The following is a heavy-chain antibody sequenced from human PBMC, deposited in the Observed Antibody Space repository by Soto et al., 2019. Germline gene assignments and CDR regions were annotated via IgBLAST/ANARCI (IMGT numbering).Heavy chain of an antibody. D-gene: IGHD6-6*01. CDR2: IYYSGST. CDR3: ARDPAGSSSFDY. V-gene: IGHV4-59*01. Sequence: SETLSLTCTVSGGSISSYYWSWIRQPPGKGLEWIGYIYYSGSTNYNPSLKGRVTISVDTSKNQFSLKLSSVTAADTAVYYCARDPAGSSSFDYWGQGTLVTVSS. J-gene: IGHJ4*02. CDR1: GGSISSYY.